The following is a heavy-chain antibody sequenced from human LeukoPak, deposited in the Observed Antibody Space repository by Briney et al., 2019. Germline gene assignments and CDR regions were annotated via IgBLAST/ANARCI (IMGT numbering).Heavy chain of an antibody. J-gene: IGHJ6*04. V-gene: IGHV3-7*01. Sequence: GGSLTLSGAASGFTVNSNYLTWLAQAPGKGLEWVANIKQDGSEKNYVDSVKGRFTISRDNAKNSLDLQMNRLRAEDTAVYYCARGHIGMDVWGKGTTVTVSS. CDR3: ARGHIGMDV. CDR1: GFTVNSNY. CDR2: IKQDGSEK. D-gene: IGHD5-12*01.